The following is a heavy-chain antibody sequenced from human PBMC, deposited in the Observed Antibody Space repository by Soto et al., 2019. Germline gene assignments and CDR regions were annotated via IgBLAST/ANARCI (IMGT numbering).Heavy chain of an antibody. CDR3: ARIGYFRIDY. J-gene: IGHJ4*02. CDR2: INHSGST. CDR1: GGSFTGYS. V-gene: IGHV4-34*01. Sequence: PSETLSLTCAVNGGSFTGYSWGWIRQPPGKGLEWIGGINHSGSTSYSPSLKSRVAVSIDTSKNQFSLRLTSVTAADTAIYFCARIGYFRIDYWGQGALVTVSS. D-gene: IGHD2-15*01.